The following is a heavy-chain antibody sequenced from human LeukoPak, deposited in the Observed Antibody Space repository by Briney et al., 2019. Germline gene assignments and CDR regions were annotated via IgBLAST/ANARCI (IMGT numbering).Heavy chain of an antibody. J-gene: IGHJ3*02. V-gene: IGHV3-7*01. CDR1: GFTVSNNY. Sequence: GGSLRLSCAASGFTVSNNYMSWVRQAPGKGLEWVANIKQDGSEKYYVDSVKGRFTISRDNAKNSLYLQMNSLRAEDTAVYYCYHYYDSSGPLDAFDIWGQGTMVTVSS. D-gene: IGHD3-22*01. CDR3: YHYYDSSGPLDAFDI. CDR2: IKQDGSEK.